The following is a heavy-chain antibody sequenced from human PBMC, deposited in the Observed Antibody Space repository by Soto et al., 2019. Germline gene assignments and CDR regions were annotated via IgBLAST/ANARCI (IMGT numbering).Heavy chain of an antibody. V-gene: IGHV4-30-2*01. CDR2: IYHSGST. Sequence: LSLTCAVSGGSISSGGYSWSWIRQPPGKGLEWIGYIYHSGSTNYNPSLKSRVTISVDTSKNQFSLKLSSVTAADTAVYYCARGIMVRGVNNYYYGMDVWGQGTTVTVSS. CDR1: GGSISSGGYS. J-gene: IGHJ6*02. CDR3: ARGIMVRGVNNYYYGMDV. D-gene: IGHD3-10*01.